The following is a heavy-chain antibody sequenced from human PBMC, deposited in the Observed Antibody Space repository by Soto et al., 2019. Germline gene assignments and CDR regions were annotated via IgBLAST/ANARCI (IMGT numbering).Heavy chain of an antibody. V-gene: IGHV3-30-3*01. D-gene: IGHD5-18*01. J-gene: IGHJ4*02. CDR2: ISYGGSNQ. Sequence: QVQLVVSAGGVVQPGGSLRLSCAASGFIFSDYAMHWVRQAPGKGLEWVAVISYGGSNQYYADSVKGRFTISRDNSENTLYLQMNALKVEATAVYYCARREYSYGCVDYWGQGILVTVSS. CDR3: ARREYSYGCVDY. CDR1: GFIFSDYA.